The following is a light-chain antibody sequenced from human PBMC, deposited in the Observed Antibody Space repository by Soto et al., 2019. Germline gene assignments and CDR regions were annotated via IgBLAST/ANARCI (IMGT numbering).Light chain of an antibody. V-gene: IGLV1-47*01. CDR1: SSNIGSNY. CDR2: RNN. J-gene: IGLJ3*02. Sequence: QSVLTQPPSASGTPGQRVTISCSGSSSNIGSNYVYWYQQLPGTAPKLLIYRNNQRPSGVPDRFSGSKSGTSASLAISGFRSEDETDYHCAAWDDSLSGPVFGGGTQLTVL. CDR3: AAWDDSLSGPV.